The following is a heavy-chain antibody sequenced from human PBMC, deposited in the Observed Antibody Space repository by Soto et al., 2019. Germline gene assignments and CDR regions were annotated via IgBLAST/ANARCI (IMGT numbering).Heavy chain of an antibody. V-gene: IGHV4-59*01. CDR1: GGSISSYY. CDR3: ARAPDSRDDYDSSGFWYDP. CDR2: IYYSGST. D-gene: IGHD3-22*01. J-gene: IGHJ5*02. Sequence: SETLSLTCTVSGGSISSYYWSWIRQPPGKGLEWIGYIYYSGSTNYNPSLKSRVTISVDTSKNQFSLKLSSVTAADTAVYYCARAPDSRDDYDSSGFWYDPWGQGTLVTVSS.